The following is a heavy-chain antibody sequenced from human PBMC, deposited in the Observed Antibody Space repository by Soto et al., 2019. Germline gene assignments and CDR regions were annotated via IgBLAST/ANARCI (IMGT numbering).Heavy chain of an antibody. V-gene: IGHV1-69*13. CDR3: ARDYVPAAPYYYSYGMDV. D-gene: IGHD2-2*01. Sequence: GASVKVSCKASGGTFSSYAISWVRQAPGQGLEWMGGIIPIFGTANYAQKFQGRVTITADESTSTAYMELSSLRSEGTAVYYCARDYVPAAPYYYSYGMDVWGQGTTVTVS. J-gene: IGHJ6*02. CDR2: IIPIFGTA. CDR1: GGTFSSYA.